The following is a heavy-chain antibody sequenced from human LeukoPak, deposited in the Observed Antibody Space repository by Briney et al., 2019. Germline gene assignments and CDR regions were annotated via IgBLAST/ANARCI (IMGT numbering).Heavy chain of an antibody. J-gene: IGHJ3*02. V-gene: IGHV3-21*01. CDR2: ISSSSSYI. CDR1: GFTFSSYS. Sequence: GGSLRLSCAASGFTFSSYSMNWVRQAPGKGLEGVSSISSSSSYIYYADSVKGRFTISRDNAKNSLYLQMNSLRAEDTAVYYCAREVGARNHDAFDIWGQGTMVTVSS. CDR3: AREVGARNHDAFDI. D-gene: IGHD1-26*01.